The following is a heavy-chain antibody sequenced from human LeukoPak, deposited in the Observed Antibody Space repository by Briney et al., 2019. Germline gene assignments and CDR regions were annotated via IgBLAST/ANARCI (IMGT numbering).Heavy chain of an antibody. Sequence: SETLSLTCAVYGESFSGYYWSWIRQPPGKGLEWIGEINHSGSTNYNPSLKSRVTISVDTSKNQFSLKLSSVTAADTAVYYCARVTLAAAGPVDYWGQGTLVSVSS. CDR2: INHSGST. D-gene: IGHD6-13*01. CDR1: GESFSGYY. J-gene: IGHJ4*02. CDR3: ARVTLAAAGPVDY. V-gene: IGHV4-34*01.